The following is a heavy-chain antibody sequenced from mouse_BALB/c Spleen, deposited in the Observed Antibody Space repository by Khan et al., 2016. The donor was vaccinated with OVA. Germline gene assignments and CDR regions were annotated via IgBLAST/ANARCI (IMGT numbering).Heavy chain of an antibody. V-gene: IGHV1-53*01. CDR3: TRSGYGTFAY. D-gene: IGHD2-1*01. CDR1: GYTFTSYF. J-gene: IGHJ3*01. CDR2: IHPSHGGT. Sequence: QVQLKQSGAELVKPGASVRLSCKASGYTFTSYFLYWVKQRPGQGLEWIGDIHPSHGGTNFNEKFKTKATLTVDRSSSTAYMHLTSLTSEDSAVYYCTRSGYGTFAYWGQGTLVTVSA.